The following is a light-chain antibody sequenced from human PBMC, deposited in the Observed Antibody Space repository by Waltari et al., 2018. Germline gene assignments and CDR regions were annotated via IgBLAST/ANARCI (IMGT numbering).Light chain of an antibody. V-gene: IGLV3-1*01. CDR1: KLGDNY. J-gene: IGLJ2*01. CDR2: QDS. CDR3: QAWDSRHVV. Sequence: SYELTQPPSVSVSPGQTASITCSGDKLGDNYACWYQQKPGQSPVLVLYQDSKRPSGIPERFSGSNSGNTATLTISGTQAMDEADYYCQAWDSRHVVFGGGTKLTVL.